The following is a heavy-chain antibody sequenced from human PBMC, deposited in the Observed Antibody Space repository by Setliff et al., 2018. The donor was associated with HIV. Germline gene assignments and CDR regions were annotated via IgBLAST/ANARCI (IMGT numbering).Heavy chain of an antibody. V-gene: IGHV5-51*01. J-gene: IGHJ4*02. CDR3: ARPYSSGWREYYFDY. D-gene: IGHD6-19*01. CDR1: GYSFATYW. CDR2: IYPGDSDT. Sequence: GESLKISCKGSGYSFATYWIAWVRQMPGRGLELMGIIYPGDSDTRYSPSFQGQVTISADKSISTAYLQWSSLKASDTAMYYCARPYSSGWREYYFDYWGQGTLVTVSS.